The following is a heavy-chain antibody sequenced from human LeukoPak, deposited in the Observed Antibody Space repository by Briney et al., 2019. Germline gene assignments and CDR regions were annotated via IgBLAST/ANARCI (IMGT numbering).Heavy chain of an antibody. J-gene: IGHJ3*02. Sequence: SETLSLTCTVSGVSISRYYWSWIRQPPGKGLEWIGYSYYSGSTNYNPSLKSRVTISVDTSKNQFSLKLSSVTAADTAVYYCARDVYKYDSSGSRAFDIWGQGTMVTVSS. CDR2: SYYSGST. V-gene: IGHV4-59*01. CDR3: ARDVYKYDSSGSRAFDI. D-gene: IGHD3-22*01. CDR1: GVSISRYY.